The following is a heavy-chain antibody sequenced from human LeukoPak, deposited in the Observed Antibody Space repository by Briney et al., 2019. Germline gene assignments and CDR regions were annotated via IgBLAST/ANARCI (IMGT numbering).Heavy chain of an antibody. CDR2: ISSSGSTI. V-gene: IGHV3-48*03. Sequence: GGSLRLSCEASGFTFSSCEMNWVRQAPGKGLEWVSYISSSGSTIYYADSVKGRFTISRDNAKNSLYLQMNSPRAEDTAVYYCARDFYDDVWGSYRQFDYWGQGTLVTVSS. D-gene: IGHD3-16*02. J-gene: IGHJ4*02. CDR3: ARDFYDDVWGSYRQFDY. CDR1: GFTFSSCE.